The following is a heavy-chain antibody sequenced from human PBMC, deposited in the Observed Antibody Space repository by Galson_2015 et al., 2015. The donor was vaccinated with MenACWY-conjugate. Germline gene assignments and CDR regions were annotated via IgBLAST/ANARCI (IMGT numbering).Heavy chain of an antibody. J-gene: IGHJ4*02. CDR2: ISGCDGST. Sequence: LRLSCAASGFTFRSHAMSWVRQAPGKGLEWVSIISGCDGSTYYADSVKGRFTISRDNSKNTLFLQMNSLRAEDTAVYYCTKYYDSSAYYYLDYWGQGTRVTVSS. D-gene: IGHD3-22*01. V-gene: IGHV3-23*01. CDR3: TKYYDSSAYYYLDY. CDR1: GFTFRSHA.